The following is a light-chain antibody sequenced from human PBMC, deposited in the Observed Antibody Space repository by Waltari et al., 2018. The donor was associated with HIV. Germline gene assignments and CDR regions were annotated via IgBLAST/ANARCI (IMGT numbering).Light chain of an antibody. V-gene: IGKV4-1*01. CDR2: WAT. Sequence: DVVMTQSPDALKGSLGERVPIQCKSSQSVFSNSNKKSYLAWYQQRPGQTPNLLVYWATTRVSGVPARFSGSGSGTDFTLTINNLQAEDAAIYYCQQYYMTPPTFGQGTKVEI. J-gene: IGKJ1*01. CDR3: QQYYMTPPT. CDR1: QSVFSNSNKKSY.